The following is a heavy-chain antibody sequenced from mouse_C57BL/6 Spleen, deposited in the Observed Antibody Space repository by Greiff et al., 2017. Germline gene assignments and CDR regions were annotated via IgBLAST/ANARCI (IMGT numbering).Heavy chain of an antibody. CDR3: TTYGYDVDYAMDY. CDR2: IDPEDGDT. Sequence: EVKLMESGAELVRPGASVKLSCTASGFNIKDYYMHWVKQRPEQGLEWIGRIDPEDGDTEYAPKFQGKATMTADTSSNTAYLQLSSLTSEDTAVYYCTTYGYDVDYAMDYWGQGTSVTVSS. D-gene: IGHD2-2*01. V-gene: IGHV14-1*01. CDR1: GFNIKDYY. J-gene: IGHJ4*01.